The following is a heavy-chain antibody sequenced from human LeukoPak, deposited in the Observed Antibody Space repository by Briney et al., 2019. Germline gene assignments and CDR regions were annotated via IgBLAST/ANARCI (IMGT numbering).Heavy chain of an antibody. CDR1: GFTFSSYA. CDR3: AKGVKSIAARPSFDY. CDR2: ISGSGGST. D-gene: IGHD6-6*01. J-gene: IGHJ4*02. V-gene: IGHV3-23*01. Sequence: PGGSLRLSCAASGFTFSSYAMSWVRQAPGKGLEWVSAISGSGGSTYYADSVKGWFTISRDNSKNTLYLQMNSLRAEDTAAYYCAKGVKSIAARPSFDYWGQGTLVTVSS.